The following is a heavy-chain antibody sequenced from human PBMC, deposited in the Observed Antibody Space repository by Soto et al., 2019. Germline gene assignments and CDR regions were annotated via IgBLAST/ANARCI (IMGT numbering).Heavy chain of an antibody. V-gene: IGHV3-30*18. CDR2: ISYDGSNK. J-gene: IGHJ6*02. Sequence: GGSLRLSCAASGFTFSSYGMHWVRQAPGKGLEWVAVISYDGSNKYYADSVKGRFTISRDNSKNTLYLQMNSLRAEDTAVYYCPNPLADDTYYYYYGMDVWGQGHTVTVSS. D-gene: IGHD3-3*02. CDR3: PNPLADDTYYYYYGMDV. CDR1: GFTFSSYG.